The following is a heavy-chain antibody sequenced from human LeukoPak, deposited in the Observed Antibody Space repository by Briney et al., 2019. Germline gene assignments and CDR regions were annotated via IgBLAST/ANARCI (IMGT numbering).Heavy chain of an antibody. V-gene: IGHV4-4*07. D-gene: IGHD6-19*01. CDR1: DDPISGYY. J-gene: IGHJ5*02. CDR2: IYSSGSS. Sequence: SETLSLTCSVSDDPISGYYWSWIRQPAGKGLEWIGRIYSSGSSNYNPTLKSRVTMSVDTSKNQFSLKLSTVTAADTAVYYCARGFWVAGSNWFDPWGQGTLVTVSS. CDR3: ARGFWVAGSNWFDP.